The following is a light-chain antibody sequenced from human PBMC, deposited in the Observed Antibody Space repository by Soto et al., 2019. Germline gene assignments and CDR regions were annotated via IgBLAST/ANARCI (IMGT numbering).Light chain of an antibody. Sequence: DIVMTQSPDSLAVSLGESATIHCKSSQSVLYSSNNKNYLAWYQQKPGQPPKLLIYWASTRESGVPDRFSGSGSGTDFTLSISSLQAEDGAVYYCQQYDSPPQTFGQGTKLEIK. CDR2: WAS. CDR1: QSVLYSSNNKNY. V-gene: IGKV4-1*01. CDR3: QQYDSPPQT. J-gene: IGKJ2*01.